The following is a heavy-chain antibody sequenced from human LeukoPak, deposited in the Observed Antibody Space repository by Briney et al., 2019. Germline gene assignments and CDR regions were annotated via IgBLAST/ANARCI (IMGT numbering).Heavy chain of an antibody. CDR2: IWYDGSNK. CDR3: AKSSYYDASGYYREYYFDY. Sequence: GGSLRLSCAASGFTFSSYGMHWVRQAPGKGLEWVAVIWYDGSNKYYADSVKGRFTISRDNSKNTLYLQMNSLRDEDTAVYYCAKSSYYDASGYYREYYFDYWGQGTLVTVSS. V-gene: IGHV3-33*06. CDR1: GFTFSSYG. D-gene: IGHD3-22*01. J-gene: IGHJ4*02.